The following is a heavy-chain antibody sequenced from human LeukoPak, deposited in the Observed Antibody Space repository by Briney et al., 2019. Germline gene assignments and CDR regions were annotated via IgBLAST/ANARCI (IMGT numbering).Heavy chain of an antibody. D-gene: IGHD6-13*01. V-gene: IGHV3-23*01. J-gene: IGHJ4*02. CDR3: AKVLPAAGCGY. CDR2: ISASGGTT. Sequence: GGSLRLSCGASGFTFSSYAMTWVRQAPGKGLEWVSIISASGGTTYYPDSVKGRFSISRDNSKNTLYLQMNSLRAEDMAVYYCAKVLPAAGCGYWGQGTLVTVSS. CDR1: GFTFSSYA.